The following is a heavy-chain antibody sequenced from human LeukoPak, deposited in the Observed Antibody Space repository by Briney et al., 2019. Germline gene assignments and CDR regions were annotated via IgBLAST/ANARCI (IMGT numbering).Heavy chain of an antibody. J-gene: IGHJ4*02. CDR1: GFNLSSYA. Sequence: GGSLRLFCAASGFNLSSYAMSWVRQAPGKGLEWVSAISGSGGSTYCAHSVKGRFTISRDNSKNTLYLQMNSLRAEDTAVYFCAKMYAAGYYYDSSGFGLDYWGQGTLVTVSS. V-gene: IGHV3-23*01. CDR3: AKMYAAGYYYDSSGFGLDY. CDR2: ISGSGGST. D-gene: IGHD3-22*01.